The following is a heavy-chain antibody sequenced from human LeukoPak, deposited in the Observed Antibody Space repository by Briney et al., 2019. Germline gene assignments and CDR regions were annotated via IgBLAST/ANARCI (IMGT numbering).Heavy chain of an antibody. CDR3: ARGSGPIVVVPAANDY. Sequence: PGGSLRLSCAASGFTFSSHWMHWVRQAPEKGLVGVSHINADGSATYYAASVKGRFTISRDNAKNTLYLQMNSLRAEDTAVYYCARGSGPIVVVPAANDYWGQGTLVTVSS. CDR2: INADGSAT. D-gene: IGHD2-2*01. J-gene: IGHJ4*02. CDR1: GFTFSSHW. V-gene: IGHV3-74*01.